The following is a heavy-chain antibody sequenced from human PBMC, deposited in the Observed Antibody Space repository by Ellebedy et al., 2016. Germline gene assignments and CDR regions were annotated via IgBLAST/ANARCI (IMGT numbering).Heavy chain of an antibody. CDR1: GFTFTSYS. J-gene: IGHJ2*01. CDR3: ARGEDDFGDYEWYFDL. Sequence: GGSLRLSCVASGFTFTSYSMSWVRQAPGKGLEWVSTIGISGASTYYADSVKGRFTISRDNSKNTLYLHMNSLRAEDTAVYYCARGEDDFGDYEWYFDLWGRGIMVIVSS. D-gene: IGHD4-17*01. CDR2: IGISGAST. V-gene: IGHV3-23*01.